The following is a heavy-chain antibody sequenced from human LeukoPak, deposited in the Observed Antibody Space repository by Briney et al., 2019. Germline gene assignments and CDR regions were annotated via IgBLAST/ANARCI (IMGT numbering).Heavy chain of an antibody. CDR1: VFTLSSYW. V-gene: IGHV3-7*01. J-gene: IGHJ6*02. CDR2: IKQDGSEK. D-gene: IGHD6-13*01. CDR3: ASDDVNEQLVILYYYYGMDV. Sequence: PGGSLRLSCAASVFTLSSYWVSWVRQAPGKGLEWVANIKQDGSEKDYGDCVKGRFTISRDNAKNSLYLQMNSLRAEDTAVYYCASDDVNEQLVILYYYYGMDVWGQGTTVTVSS.